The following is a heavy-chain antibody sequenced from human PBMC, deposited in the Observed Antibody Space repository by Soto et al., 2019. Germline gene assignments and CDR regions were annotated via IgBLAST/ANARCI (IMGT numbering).Heavy chain of an antibody. D-gene: IGHD6-13*01. CDR3: AREGSLEQLVAVDAFDI. J-gene: IGHJ3*02. Sequence: QVQLVESGGGVVQPGRSLRLSCAASGFTFSSYGMHWVRQAPGTGLEWVAVIWYDGSNKDYADSVKGRVTISRDNSKNTLYLQMNSLRAEDTAVYYCAREGSLEQLVAVDAFDIWGQGTMVTVSS. CDR1: GFTFSSYG. CDR2: IWYDGSNK. V-gene: IGHV3-33*01.